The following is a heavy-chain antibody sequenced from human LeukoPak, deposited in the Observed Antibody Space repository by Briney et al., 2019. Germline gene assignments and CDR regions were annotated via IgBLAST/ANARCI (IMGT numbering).Heavy chain of an antibody. CDR2: IIPIFGTA. CDR1: GGTFSSYA. CDR3: AREIGYYGSGSSFDY. J-gene: IGHJ4*02. Sequence: GASVKVSCKASGGTFSSYAISWVRQAPGQGLEWMGGIIPIFGTANYAQKFQGRVTITADESTSTAYMELSSLRSEDTAVYYCAREIGYYGSGSSFDYWGQGTLVIVSS. V-gene: IGHV1-69*13. D-gene: IGHD3-10*01.